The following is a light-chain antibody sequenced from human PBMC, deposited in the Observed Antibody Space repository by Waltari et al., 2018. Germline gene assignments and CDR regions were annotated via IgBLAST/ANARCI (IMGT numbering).Light chain of an antibody. J-gene: IGLJ2*01. CDR3: QVWDSTIMV. CDR2: RDI. CDR1: NLGSKS. Sequence: SYELTQPPSVSVALGQTASIARGGNNLGSKSVHWYQQKPGQAPVFVLYRDIKRPSGSPERFAGSNSDHTATLTISTAQAGDEADYYCQVWDSTIMVFGGGTKLTVL. V-gene: IGLV3-9*01.